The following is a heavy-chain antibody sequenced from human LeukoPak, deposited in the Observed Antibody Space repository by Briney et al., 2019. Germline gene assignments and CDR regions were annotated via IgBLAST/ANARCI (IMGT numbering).Heavy chain of an antibody. CDR2: IYPGDSDA. Sequence: GESLKISCKGSGYSFTSYWIGWVRQMPGKGLEWMGIIYPGDSDARYSPSFQGQVTISADKSISTAYLQWSSLKASDTAVYYCARLGYKVVDDNTFDYWGQGTLVTVSS. CDR1: GYSFTSYW. V-gene: IGHV5-51*01. CDR3: ARLGYKVVDDNTFDY. D-gene: IGHD5-24*01. J-gene: IGHJ4*02.